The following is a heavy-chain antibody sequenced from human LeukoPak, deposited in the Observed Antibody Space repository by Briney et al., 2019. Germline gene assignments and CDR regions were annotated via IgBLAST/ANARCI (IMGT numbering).Heavy chain of an antibody. Sequence: ASVKVSCKASGYTFTSYYINWVRQATGQGLEWMGWMNPNSGNTGYAQKFQGRVTITRNTSISTAYMELSSLRSEDTAVYYCARNYDSSGTDAFDIWGQGTMVTVSS. V-gene: IGHV1-8*03. D-gene: IGHD3-22*01. J-gene: IGHJ3*02. CDR1: GYTFTSYY. CDR2: MNPNSGNT. CDR3: ARNYDSSGTDAFDI.